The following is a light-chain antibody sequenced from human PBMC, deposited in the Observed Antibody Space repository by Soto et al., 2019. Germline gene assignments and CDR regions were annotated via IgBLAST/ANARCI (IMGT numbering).Light chain of an antibody. CDR3: QQRSK. CDR1: QSVSSY. Sequence: EIVLTKSPATLSLSPGXRATLSCRASQSVSSYLAWYQQKPGQAPRLLIYDASNRATGIPARFSGSGSGTDFTLPFRGLGPEDFSVYYCQQRSKLGQGTPLETK. V-gene: IGKV3-11*01. J-gene: IGKJ5*01. CDR2: DAS.